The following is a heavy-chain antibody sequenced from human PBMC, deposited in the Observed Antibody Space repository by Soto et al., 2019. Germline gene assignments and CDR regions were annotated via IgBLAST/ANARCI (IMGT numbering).Heavy chain of an antibody. D-gene: IGHD5-12*01. Sequence: QVQLVQSGAEMKKPGASVKVSCKASGYTFTNYGISWVRQAPGQGLEWMGWISDFEGHVNYAQKFQGRLTLTIDTSTSTAYMELRSLPTDDAAISYCARVYDRRGEDWFDPWGQGTLVTVSP. CDR2: ISDFEGHV. V-gene: IGHV1-18*01. J-gene: IGHJ5*02. CDR3: ARVYDRRGEDWFDP. CDR1: GYTFTNYG.